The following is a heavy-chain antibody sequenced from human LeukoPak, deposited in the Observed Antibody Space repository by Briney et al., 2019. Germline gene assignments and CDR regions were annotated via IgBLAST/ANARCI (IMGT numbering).Heavy chain of an antibody. CDR1: DYSISSSYY. CDR3: ARVSGRFTWYFDL. CDR2: IYHSGST. Sequence: ETLSLTCTVSDYSISSSYYWGWIRQPPGKGLEWFGIIYHSGSTYYNPSLKSRVTISVDTSKNQFSLKLSSVTAADTAVYYCARVSGRFTWYFDLWGRGTLVTVSS. V-gene: IGHV4-38-2*02. J-gene: IGHJ2*01.